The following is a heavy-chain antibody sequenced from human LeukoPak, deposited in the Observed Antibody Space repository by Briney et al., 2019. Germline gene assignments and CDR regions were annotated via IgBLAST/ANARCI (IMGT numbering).Heavy chain of an antibody. Sequence: PSETLSLTCTVSGGSISSSSYYWGWIRQPPGKGLEWIGSIYYSGSTYYNPSPKSRVTISVETSKNQFSLKLSSVTAADTVVYYCARTPVPAAVHWYFDLWGRGTVVTVSS. CDR1: GGSISSSSYY. J-gene: IGHJ2*01. CDR2: IYYSGST. D-gene: IGHD2-2*01. CDR3: ARTPVPAAVHWYFDL. V-gene: IGHV4-39*07.